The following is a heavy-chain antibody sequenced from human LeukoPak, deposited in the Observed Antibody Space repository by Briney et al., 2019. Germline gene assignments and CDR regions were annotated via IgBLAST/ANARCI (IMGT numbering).Heavy chain of an antibody. D-gene: IGHD1-26*01. CDR2: IYYSGSA. CDR1: GGSISSSNYF. CDR3: ARVFVKCELLPSYFDY. V-gene: IGHV4-39*07. J-gene: IGHJ4*02. Sequence: PSETLSLTCTVSGGSISSSNYFWAWIRQPPGKGLEWIGGIYYSGSAYYNPSLRSRVTISVDTSKNQFSLNLNSVTAADTAVYYCARVFVKCELLPSYFDYWGQGTLVTVSS.